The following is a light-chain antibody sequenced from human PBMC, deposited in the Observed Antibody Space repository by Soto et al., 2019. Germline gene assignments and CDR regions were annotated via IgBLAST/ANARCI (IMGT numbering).Light chain of an antibody. J-gene: IGLJ2*01. CDR2: DAS. CDR3: SSYTGSSSVV. V-gene: IGLV2-14*01. Sequence: QSVLTQPASVSGSPGQSITISCTGTSSDVGGYNYVSWYQQHPGKAPKLMIYDASNRPSGVSNRFSGSKSGNTASLTISGRQDADEADYYYSSYTGSSSVVFGGGTQLTVL. CDR1: SSDVGGYNY.